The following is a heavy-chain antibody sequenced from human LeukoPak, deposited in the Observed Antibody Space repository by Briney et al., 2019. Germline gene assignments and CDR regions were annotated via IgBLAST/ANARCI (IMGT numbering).Heavy chain of an antibody. CDR1: GGNFSSYA. CDR2: IIPIFGTA. V-gene: IGHV1-69*05. CDR3: ARSDYYDILTGRPYYFDY. Sequence: SVKVSCKASGGNFSSYAISWVRQAPGQGLEWMGGIIPIFGTANYAQKFQGRVTITTDESTSTAYMELSSLRSEDTAVYYCARSDYYDILTGRPYYFDYWGQGTLVTVSS. D-gene: IGHD3-9*01. J-gene: IGHJ4*02.